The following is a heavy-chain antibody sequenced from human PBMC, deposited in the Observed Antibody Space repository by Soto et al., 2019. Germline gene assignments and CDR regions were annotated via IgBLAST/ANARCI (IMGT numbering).Heavy chain of an antibody. CDR2: ISGRGTGT. J-gene: IGHJ3*02. Sequence: EVQLLESGGGLVQPGRSLRLSCAASGFTFHTYAMSWVRQAPGKGLEWVSRISGRGTGTYYADSVKGRFTVSRDNSKKTLYLQMNSLRADDTAVYYCAKEAYILTGDDAFDIWGQGTMVTVYS. V-gene: IGHV3-23*01. CDR3: AKEAYILTGDDAFDI. D-gene: IGHD7-27*01. CDR1: GFTFHTYA.